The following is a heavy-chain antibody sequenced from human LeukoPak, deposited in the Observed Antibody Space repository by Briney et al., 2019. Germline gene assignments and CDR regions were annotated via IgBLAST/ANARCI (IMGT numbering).Heavy chain of an antibody. Sequence: SQTLSLTCTVSGGSVSSGSYYWNWIRQPAGKGLEWIGYIYYSGSTDYNPSLKSRVTISVDKSKNQFSLKLNSVTAADTAVYYCVRDLGDSGDYWGQGTLVTVSS. CDR2: IYYSGST. CDR1: GGSVSSGSYY. D-gene: IGHD6-13*01. V-gene: IGHV4-61*10. CDR3: VRDLGDSGDY. J-gene: IGHJ4*02.